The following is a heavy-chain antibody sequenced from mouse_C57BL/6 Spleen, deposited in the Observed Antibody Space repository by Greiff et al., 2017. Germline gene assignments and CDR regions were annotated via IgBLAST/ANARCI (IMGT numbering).Heavy chain of an antibody. Sequence: QVQLKESGPGLVQPSQSLSITCTVSGFSLTSYGVHWVRQSPGKGLEWLGVIWSGGSTDYNAAFISRLSISKDNSKSQVFFKMNSLQADDTAIYYCAGPYGSKGGYYAMDYWGQGTSVTVSS. V-gene: IGHV2-2*01. J-gene: IGHJ4*01. D-gene: IGHD1-1*01. CDR3: AGPYGSKGGYYAMDY. CDR1: GFSLTSYG. CDR2: IWSGGST.